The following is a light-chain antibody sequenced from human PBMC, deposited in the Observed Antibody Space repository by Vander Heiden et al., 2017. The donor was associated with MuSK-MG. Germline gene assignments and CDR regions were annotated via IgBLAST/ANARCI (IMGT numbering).Light chain of an antibody. Sequence: QSALTQPRSVSGSPGQSATISCTGTSSDVGGYNYVSWYQQHTANDRRRMIYDVSKRPSGVPDRFSDSKSATTASLNISGRQDEDDDYYYSCSYTGSSSVFGGGTKMTVL. CDR1: SSDVGGYNY. CDR3: CSYTGSSSV. J-gene: IGLJ2*01. V-gene: IGLV2-11*01. CDR2: DVS.